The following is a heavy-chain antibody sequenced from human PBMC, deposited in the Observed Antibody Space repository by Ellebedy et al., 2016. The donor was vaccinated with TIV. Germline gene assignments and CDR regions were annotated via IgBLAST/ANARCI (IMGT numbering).Heavy chain of an antibody. D-gene: IGHD4-17*01. V-gene: IGHV4-59*01. Sequence: SETLSLTCTVSGGSITSYYWSWIRQPPGKGLEWIGCVSNSGTVNYNPSLKSRVTISVDTSQNQFSLKLSSVTAADTAVYYCARTARRYAFDIWGQGTMVTVSS. CDR3: ARTARRYAFDI. J-gene: IGHJ3*02. CDR1: GGSITSYY. CDR2: VSNSGTV.